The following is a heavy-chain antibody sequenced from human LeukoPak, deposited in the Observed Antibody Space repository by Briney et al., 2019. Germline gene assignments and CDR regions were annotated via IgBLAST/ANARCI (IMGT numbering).Heavy chain of an antibody. CDR1: GFTFSSYA. D-gene: IGHD3-22*01. J-gene: IGHJ1*01. Sequence: GGSLRLSCAASGFTFSSYAMHWVRQAPGKGLEWVAVISYDGSNKYYADSVKDRFTISRDNSKNTLYLQMNSLRAEDTAVYYCARGYYYDSSGYDQYFQHWGQGTLVTVSS. CDR3: ARGYYYDSSGYDQYFQH. CDR2: ISYDGSNK. V-gene: IGHV3-30-3*01.